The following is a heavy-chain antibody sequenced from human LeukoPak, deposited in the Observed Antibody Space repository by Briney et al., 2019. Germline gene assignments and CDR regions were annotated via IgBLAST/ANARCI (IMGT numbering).Heavy chain of an antibody. V-gene: IGHV3-21*01. CDR1: GFTFSSYS. CDR2: ISSSSSYI. CDR3: ARDFFGESGSYFHNWFDP. D-gene: IGHD1-26*01. J-gene: IGHJ5*02. Sequence: GGSLRLSCAASGFTFSSYSMNWVRQAPGEGLEWVSSISSSSSYIYYADSVKGRFTISRDNAKNSLYLQMNSLRAEDTAVYYCARDFFGESGSYFHNWFDPWGQGTLVTVSS.